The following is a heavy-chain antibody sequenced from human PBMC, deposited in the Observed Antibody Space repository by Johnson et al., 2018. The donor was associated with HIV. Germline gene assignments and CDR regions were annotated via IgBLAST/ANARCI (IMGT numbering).Heavy chain of an antibody. V-gene: IGHV3-33*08. D-gene: IGHD2-21*01. CDR3: AIDIHPFDI. CDR1: GFTFDDYA. Sequence: QVQLVESGGGVVQPGRSLRLSCAASGFTFDDYAMHWVRQAPGKGLERVAFIRYDGSNKYYADSVKGRFTISRDNTKNTLYLQMNSLRAEDTAVYYCAIDIHPFDIWGQGTMVTVSS. J-gene: IGHJ3*02. CDR2: IRYDGSNK.